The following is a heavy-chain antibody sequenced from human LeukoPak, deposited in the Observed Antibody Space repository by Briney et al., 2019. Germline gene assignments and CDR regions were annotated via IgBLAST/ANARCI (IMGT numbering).Heavy chain of an antibody. J-gene: IGHJ4*02. D-gene: IGHD3-16*01. V-gene: IGHV4-30-2*01. CDR2: IYHSGST. CDR1: DGSISSGGYS. CDR3: ARHYGP. Sequence: PSETLSLTCAVSDGSISSGGYSWSWIRQPPGKGLEWIGYIYHSGSTYYNPSLKSRVTISVDRSKNQFSLKLNSVTATDTAVYYCARHYGPWGQGTLVTVSS.